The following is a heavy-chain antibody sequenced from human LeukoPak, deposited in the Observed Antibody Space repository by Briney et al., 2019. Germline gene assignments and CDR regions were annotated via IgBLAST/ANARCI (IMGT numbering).Heavy chain of an antibody. CDR2: ISGSATNT. Sequence: QSGGPLRLSCAASGFTFSSYAMSWVRQAPGKGLEWVSAISGSATNTYYADSVKGRFTISRDNSKNTLHLQMNSLRAEDTAVYYCAKDRSIAARRAFDIWGRGTMVTVSS. CDR1: GFTFSSYA. CDR3: AKDRSIAARRAFDI. D-gene: IGHD6-6*01. J-gene: IGHJ3*02. V-gene: IGHV3-23*01.